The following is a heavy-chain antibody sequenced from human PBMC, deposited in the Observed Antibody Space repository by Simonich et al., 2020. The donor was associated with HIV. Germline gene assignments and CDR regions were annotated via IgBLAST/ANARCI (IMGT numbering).Heavy chain of an antibody. V-gene: IGHV3-74*01. J-gene: IGHJ3*02. CDR3: ARDLVGSAFDI. Sequence: EVQLVESGGDLVQPGGSLRLPCAASGFTFSTFWMHWVRQDPGKGLVWVSRVNSDGRSTSYADSVKGRFTISRDNAKNTLYLQMNSLRAEDTAVYYCARDLVGSAFDIWGQGTMVTVSS. CDR1: GFTFSTFW. D-gene: IGHD2-8*02. CDR2: VNSDGRST.